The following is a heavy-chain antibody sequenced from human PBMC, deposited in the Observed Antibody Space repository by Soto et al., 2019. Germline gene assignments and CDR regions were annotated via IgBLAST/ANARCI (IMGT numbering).Heavy chain of an antibody. CDR1: GGSFSGYY. CDR2: INHSGST. V-gene: IGHV4-34*01. Sequence: QVQLQQWGAGLLKPSETLSLTCAVYGGSFSGYYWSWIRQPPGKGLEWIGEINHSGSTNYNPSLKNRVTISVDPSKNQFPLKLSSVTAADTAVYYCARGGMRLWLYYYYYGMDVWGQGTTVTVSS. D-gene: IGHD3-10*01. CDR3: ARGGMRLWLYYYYYGMDV. J-gene: IGHJ6*02.